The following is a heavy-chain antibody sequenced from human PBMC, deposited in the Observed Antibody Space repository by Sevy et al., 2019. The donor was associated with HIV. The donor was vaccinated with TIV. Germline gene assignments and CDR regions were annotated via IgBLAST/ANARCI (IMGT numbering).Heavy chain of an antibody. CDR1: GFNFRNSW. D-gene: IGHD1-1*01. Sequence: GGSLRLSCATFGFNFRNSWMAWARQTPGKGLEFLADIKQDGYETYYVVSVKGRFTISRDNAKNSLHLQMNSLRAEDTAMYFCVRDNEEGARVLDYWVQGTPVTLS. CDR2: IKQDGYET. J-gene: IGHJ4*02. CDR3: VRDNEEGARVLDY. V-gene: IGHV3-7*03.